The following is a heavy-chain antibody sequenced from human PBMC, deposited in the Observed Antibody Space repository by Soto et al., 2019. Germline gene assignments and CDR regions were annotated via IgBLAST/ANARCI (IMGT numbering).Heavy chain of an antibody. CDR1: GGSISSSSYY. CDR2: IYYSGST. Sequence: QLQLQESGPGLVKPSETLSLTCTVSGGSISSSSYYWGWIRQPPGKGLEWIGSIYYSGSTYYNPSLKSRVTISVDTSKNQFSLKLSSVTAADTAVYYCARHEQGGRGYRRFDSDNWFDPWGQGTLVTVSS. J-gene: IGHJ5*02. CDR3: ARHEQGGRGYRRFDSDNWFDP. V-gene: IGHV4-39*01. D-gene: IGHD2-15*01.